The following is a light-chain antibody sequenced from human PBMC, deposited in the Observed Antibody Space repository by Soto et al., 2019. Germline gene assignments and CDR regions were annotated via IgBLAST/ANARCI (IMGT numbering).Light chain of an antibody. CDR2: EVS. CDR1: SSDVGGYNY. J-gene: IGLJ2*01. Sequence: QSVLTQPPSASGSPGQSVTISCTGTSSDVGGYNYVSWYQQHPGKAPKLMIYEVSKRPSGVPDRFSGSKSGNTASLTVSGLQAEDEADYYCCSYAGSYTVVFGGGTQLTVL. V-gene: IGLV2-8*01. CDR3: CSYAGSYTVV.